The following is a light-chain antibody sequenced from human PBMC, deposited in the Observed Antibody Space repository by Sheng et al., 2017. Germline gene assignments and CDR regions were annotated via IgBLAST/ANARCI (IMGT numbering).Light chain of an antibody. CDR2: GAS. Sequence: DIQMTQSASTLSASVGDRVSITCRASQSISNLMAWFQQQPGKAPKLLIYGASTLQSGVPSRFSGSGSGTEFTLTIGRLQPDDFAMYYCQQYHTYPWTFGQGPRWKSN. CDR3: QQYHTYPWT. J-gene: IGKJ1*01. CDR1: QSISNL. V-gene: IGKV1-5*03.